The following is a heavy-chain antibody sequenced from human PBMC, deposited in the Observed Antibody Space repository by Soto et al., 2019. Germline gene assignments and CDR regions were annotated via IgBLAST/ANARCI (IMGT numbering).Heavy chain of an antibody. V-gene: IGHV1-46*03. CDR1: GGSFSSYI. CDR2: INPSGGST. CDR3: ARSYGDYALWDGMDV. J-gene: IGHJ6*02. D-gene: IGHD4-17*01. Sequence: VKVSCKASGGSFSSYIVSWVRQAPGQGLEWMGIINPSGGSTSYAQKFQGRVTMTRDTSTSTVYMELSSLRSEDTAVYYCARSYGDYALWDGMDVWGQGTTVTVSS.